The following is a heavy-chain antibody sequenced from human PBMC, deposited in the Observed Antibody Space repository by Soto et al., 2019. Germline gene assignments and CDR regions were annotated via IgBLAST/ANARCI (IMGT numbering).Heavy chain of an antibody. CDR2: IIPLFGTA. J-gene: IGHJ4*02. CDR3: ARLVRTIAARPDGD. V-gene: IGHV1-69*01. Sequence: QVQLVQSGAEVKKPGSSVKVSCKASGGTFSRYAISWVRQAPGQGLEWMGGIIPLFGTANYAQKFQGRVTITADESTSAACMEVSSLRSEDTAVYYCARLVRTIAARPDGDWGQGTLVTVYS. D-gene: IGHD6-6*01. CDR1: GGTFSRYA.